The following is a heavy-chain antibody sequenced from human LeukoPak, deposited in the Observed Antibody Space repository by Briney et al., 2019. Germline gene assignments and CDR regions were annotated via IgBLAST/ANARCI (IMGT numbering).Heavy chain of an antibody. CDR1: GDSVSSYY. CDR2: IYYSESA. V-gene: IGHV4-59*02. J-gene: IGHJ4*02. CDR3: ARKRSFDL. D-gene: IGHD3-9*01. Sequence: SETLSLTCTVSGDSVSSYYWSWIRQPPGKRLEWIGCIYYSESATYNPSLKSRVTISLDTSKDQFFLKLSSVTAADTAVYYCARKRSFDLWGQGTLVTVSS.